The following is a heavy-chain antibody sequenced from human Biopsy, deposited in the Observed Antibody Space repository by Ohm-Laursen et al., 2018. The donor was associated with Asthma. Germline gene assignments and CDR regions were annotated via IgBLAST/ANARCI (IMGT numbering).Heavy chain of an antibody. D-gene: IGHD1-26*01. CDR3: AKELFPGWELRRGPDS. CDR1: GFSFSNFG. Sequence: SLRLSCAASGFSFSNFGMHWVRQAPGKGLEWVAVISFDGSNEDYADSVKGRFTISRDNSKNTLFLEMNSLRPGDTAVYYCAKELFPGWELRRGPDSWGQGTLVTVSS. J-gene: IGHJ4*02. CDR2: ISFDGSNE. V-gene: IGHV3-30*18.